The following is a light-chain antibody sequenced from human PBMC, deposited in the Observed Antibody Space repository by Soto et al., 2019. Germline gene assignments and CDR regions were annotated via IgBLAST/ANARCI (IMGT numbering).Light chain of an antibody. V-gene: IGKV3-15*01. J-gene: IGKJ1*01. CDR1: QSVSSY. CDR2: GAS. CDR3: QQYIYWPWT. Sequence: EIVLTQSPATLSLSPGERGTLSCRASQSVSSYLAWYQQKPGQAPRLLIYGASTRATGIPARFSGSGSGTEFTLTISSLQSEDFAVYYCQQYIYWPWTFGQGTKVDIK.